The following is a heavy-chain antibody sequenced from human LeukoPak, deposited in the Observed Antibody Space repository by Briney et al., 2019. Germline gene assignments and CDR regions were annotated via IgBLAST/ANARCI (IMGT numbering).Heavy chain of an antibody. J-gene: IGHJ4*02. Sequence: PSETLSLTCTGSGGSISSSSYYWGWIRQPPGKGLEWIGSIYYSGSTYYNPSLKSRVTISVDTSKNQFSLKLSSVTAADTAVYYCARGYTADYWGQGTLVTVSS. CDR1: GGSISSSSYY. CDR2: IYYSGST. D-gene: IGHD2-2*02. V-gene: IGHV4-39*01. CDR3: ARGYTADY.